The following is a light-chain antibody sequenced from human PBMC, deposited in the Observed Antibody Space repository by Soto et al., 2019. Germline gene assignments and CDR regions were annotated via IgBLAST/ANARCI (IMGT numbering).Light chain of an antibody. CDR2: GAS. Sequence: ETVLTQSPGTVSLSPGESATLSCRASQSIGKSYLAWFQHKPGQAPRLLIYGASTRATGIPDRFRGSGSGTDFTLTVSRLESEDFAVYYCQQYGTAPYTFGQGTTLEFK. J-gene: IGKJ2*01. CDR3: QQYGTAPYT. V-gene: IGKV3-20*01. CDR1: QSIGKSY.